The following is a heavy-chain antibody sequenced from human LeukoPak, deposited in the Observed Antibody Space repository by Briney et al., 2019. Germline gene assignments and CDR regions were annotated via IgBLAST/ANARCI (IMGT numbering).Heavy chain of an antibody. Sequence: PGGSLRLSCAASGFTFSSYSMNWVRQAPGKGLEWVSSISSSSSYIYYADSVKGRFTISRDNAKNLLYLQMNSLRAEDTAVYYCARDSPGYCSGGSCYGLDYWGQGTLVTVSS. CDR3: ARDSPGYCSGGSCYGLDY. CDR2: ISSSSSYI. D-gene: IGHD2-15*01. J-gene: IGHJ4*02. V-gene: IGHV3-21*01. CDR1: GFTFSSYS.